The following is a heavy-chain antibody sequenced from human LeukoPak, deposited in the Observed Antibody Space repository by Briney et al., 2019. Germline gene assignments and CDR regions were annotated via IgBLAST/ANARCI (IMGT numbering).Heavy chain of an antibody. D-gene: IGHD3-22*01. CDR3: ARPPSWNPRVHYDSSGSPLDAFDI. V-gene: IGHV4-34*01. Sequence: PGGSLRLSCAASGFTFSDYYMSWIRQPPGKGLEWIGEINHSGSTNYNRSLKSRVTISVDTSKNQFSLKLSSVTAADTAVYYCARPPSWNPRVHYDSSGSPLDAFDIWGQGTMVTASS. CDR1: GFTFSDYY. J-gene: IGHJ3*02. CDR2: INHSGST.